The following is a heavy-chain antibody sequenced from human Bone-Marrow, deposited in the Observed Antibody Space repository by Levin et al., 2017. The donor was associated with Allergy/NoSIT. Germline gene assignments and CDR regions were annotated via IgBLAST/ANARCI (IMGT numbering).Heavy chain of an antibody. D-gene: IGHD4-23*01. Sequence: PGESLKISCVASGLTLNNYWMHWVRQVPGKGLEWISRIKTDGSSTDYADSLMGRFTISRDNAKNTVFLHLHRLRVEDTAFYFCATGDRYGGVWGQGTLVTVSS. J-gene: IGHJ4*02. CDR1: GLTLNNYW. V-gene: IGHV3-74*01. CDR2: IKTDGSST. CDR3: ATGDRYGGV.